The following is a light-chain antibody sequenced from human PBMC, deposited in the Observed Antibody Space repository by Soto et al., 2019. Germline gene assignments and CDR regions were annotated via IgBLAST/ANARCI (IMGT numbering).Light chain of an antibody. Sequence: EIVMTQSPATLSVSPGERATPSCRASQSVSDNLAWYQQKPGQAPRLLIYGASTRATGIPARFSGSGSGTEFTLTISSLQSEDFAVYYCQQYNNWTLTFGGGTKVDIK. CDR2: GAS. CDR3: QQYNNWTLT. CDR1: QSVSDN. J-gene: IGKJ4*01. V-gene: IGKV3D-15*01.